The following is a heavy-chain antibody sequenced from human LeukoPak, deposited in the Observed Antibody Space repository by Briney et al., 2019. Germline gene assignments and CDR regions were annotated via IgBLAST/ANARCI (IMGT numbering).Heavy chain of an antibody. CDR3: ARGVWGYQLLYFLVFDP. CDR1: GGSFSGYY. D-gene: IGHD2-2*02. V-gene: IGHV4-34*01. Sequence: SETLSLTCAVYGGSFSGYYWSWIRQPPGKGLEWIGEINHSGSTNYNPSLKSRVTISVDTSKNQFSLKLSSVTAADTAVYYCARGVWGYQLLYFLVFDPWGQGTLVTVSS. CDR2: INHSGST. J-gene: IGHJ5*02.